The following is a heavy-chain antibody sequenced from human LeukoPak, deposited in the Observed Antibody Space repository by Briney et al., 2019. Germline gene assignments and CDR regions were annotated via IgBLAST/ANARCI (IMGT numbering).Heavy chain of an antibody. CDR3: ARRLTQYDCFDP. D-gene: IGHD2-2*01. Sequence: PSETLSLTCTVSGGSISSGGYYWSWIRQHPGKGLEWIGYIYYSGSTYYNPSLKSRVTISVDTSKNQFSLHPNSVTPEDTAVYYCARRLTQYDCFDPWGQGILVTVSS. CDR2: IYYSGST. J-gene: IGHJ5*02. V-gene: IGHV4-31*03. CDR1: GGSISSGGYY.